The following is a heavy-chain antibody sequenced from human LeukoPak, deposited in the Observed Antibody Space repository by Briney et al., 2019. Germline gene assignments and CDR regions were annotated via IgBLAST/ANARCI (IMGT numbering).Heavy chain of an antibody. CDR2: IWYDGSNK. D-gene: IGHD4-11*01. V-gene: IGHV3-33*01. CDR1: GFTFSSYG. Sequence: GRSLRLSCAASGFTFSSYGMHWVRQAPGKGLEWVAVIWYDGSNKYYADSVKGRFTISRDKSKNTLYLQMNSLRAEDTAVYYCARDGSGDYSNDYYYFYMDAWGKGTTVTVSS. CDR3: ARDGSGDYSNDYYYFYMDA. J-gene: IGHJ6*03.